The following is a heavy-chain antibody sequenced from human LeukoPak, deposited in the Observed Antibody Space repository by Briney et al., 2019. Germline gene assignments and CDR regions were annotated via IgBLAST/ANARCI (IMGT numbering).Heavy chain of an antibody. Sequence: GAAVKVSCKASGGTFSSYAISWVRQAPGQGLEWMGWISAYNGNTNYAQKLQGRVTMTTDTSTSTAYMELRSLRSDDTAVYYCARDRTLHDYGDYADYWGQGTLVTVSS. CDR2: ISAYNGNT. CDR3: ARDRTLHDYGDYADY. D-gene: IGHD4-17*01. V-gene: IGHV1-18*01. CDR1: GGTFSSYA. J-gene: IGHJ4*02.